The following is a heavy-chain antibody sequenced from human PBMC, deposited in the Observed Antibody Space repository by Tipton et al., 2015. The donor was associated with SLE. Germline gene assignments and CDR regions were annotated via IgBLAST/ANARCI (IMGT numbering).Heavy chain of an antibody. CDR2: IYTNENT. CDR3: AREFLNPVTTVHYYFDL. Sequence: TLSLTCKVSGGSISSYYWSWIRQPAGGGLEWIGRIYTNENTNYNPSLKSRVTMSVDTSKNHFSLKLISVTAADTAVYYCAREFLNPVTTVHYYFDLWGRGTLVTVSS. J-gene: IGHJ2*01. D-gene: IGHD4-11*01. V-gene: IGHV4-4*07. CDR1: GGSISSYY.